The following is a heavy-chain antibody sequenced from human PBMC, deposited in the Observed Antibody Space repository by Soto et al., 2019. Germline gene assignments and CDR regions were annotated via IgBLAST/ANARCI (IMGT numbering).Heavy chain of an antibody. CDR3: ARGSSSWYVSFNY. D-gene: IGHD6-13*01. V-gene: IGHV3-74*01. J-gene: IGHJ4*02. CDR1: EFSARSTW. Sequence: PRGSPVLYCAACEFSARSTWMHCGRALPGKGLVWVSRINSDGSITSSADSVKGQFTISRDNAKNTLYLQMNRLRADDTAVYYCARGSSSWYVSFNYWGQGILVNVSS. CDR2: INSDGSIT.